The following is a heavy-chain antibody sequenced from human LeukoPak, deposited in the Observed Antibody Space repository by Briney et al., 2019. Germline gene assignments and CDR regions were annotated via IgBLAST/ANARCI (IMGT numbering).Heavy chain of an antibody. CDR3: AKDQRYCSSGTCYSKDASDI. CDR1: GFTFSCCG. D-gene: IGHD2-2*02. J-gene: IGHJ3*02. CDR2: IRYDGSNK. Sequence: GGSLRLSCAASGFTFSCCGIHWVRQAPGKGLEWVAFIRYDGSNKYYADSVKGRFTISRDNSKNTLYLQMNSLRNEDTAIYYCAKDQRYCSSGTCYSKDASDIWGQGTRVTVSS. V-gene: IGHV3-30*02.